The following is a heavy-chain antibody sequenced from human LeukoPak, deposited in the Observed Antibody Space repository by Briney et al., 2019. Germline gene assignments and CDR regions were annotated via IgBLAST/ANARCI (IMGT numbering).Heavy chain of an antibody. CDR1: GFTFSSYA. J-gene: IGHJ4*02. V-gene: IGHV3-74*01. D-gene: IGHD2/OR15-2a*01. Sequence: PGGSLRLSCAASGFTFSSYAMHWVRQVPGKGLVWVSHINSDGSWTSYADSAKGRFTISKDNAKNTVYLQMNSLRAEDTAVYYCVSFYETYWGRGTLITVSS. CDR3: VSFYETY. CDR2: INSDGSWT.